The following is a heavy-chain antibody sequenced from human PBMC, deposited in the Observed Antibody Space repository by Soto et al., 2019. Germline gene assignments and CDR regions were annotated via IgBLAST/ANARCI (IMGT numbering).Heavy chain of an antibody. CDR1: GGSVSSRSYL. D-gene: IGHD2-15*01. Sequence: QLQLQESGPGLVTPSETLSLTCTVSGGSVSSRSYLWAWVRQSPAKGLEWIGSINYRGTTFYIASLKSRATISIDTSKNQFSLRLISVTAADTAVYYCARLVACNGGSRKFDPWGQGTLVTVSS. CDR2: INYRGTT. J-gene: IGHJ5*02. CDR3: ARLVACNGGSRKFDP. V-gene: IGHV4-39*01.